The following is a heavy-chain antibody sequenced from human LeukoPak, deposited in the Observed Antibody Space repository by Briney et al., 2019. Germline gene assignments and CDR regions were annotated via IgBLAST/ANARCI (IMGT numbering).Heavy chain of an antibody. CDR2: ISGNLGIT. Sequence: PGGSLRLSCAASGFTFDDYAMHWVRQAPGQGLEWVSLISGNLGITYYAQTVKGRFTISRDNSKNSLYLQMNSLRTEDTAFYYCAKDEGRAAAGTLDYWGQGTLVTVSS. D-gene: IGHD6-13*01. V-gene: IGHV3-43*02. CDR1: GFTFDDYA. J-gene: IGHJ4*02. CDR3: AKDEGRAAAGTLDY.